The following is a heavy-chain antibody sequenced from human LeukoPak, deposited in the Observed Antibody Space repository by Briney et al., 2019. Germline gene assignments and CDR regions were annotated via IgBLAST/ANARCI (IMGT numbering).Heavy chain of an antibody. CDR2: INPNSGGT. CDR3: ARGGIQLWFLVDY. CDR1: GYTFTGYF. Sequence: ASLKVSCKASGYTFTGYFMHSVRQAPGQGLEWMGWINPNSGGTNYAQKFQGRVTMTRDTSISTAYMELSSLRSDDTAVYYCARGGIQLWFLVDYWGQGTLVTVSS. D-gene: IGHD5-18*01. V-gene: IGHV1-2*02. J-gene: IGHJ4*02.